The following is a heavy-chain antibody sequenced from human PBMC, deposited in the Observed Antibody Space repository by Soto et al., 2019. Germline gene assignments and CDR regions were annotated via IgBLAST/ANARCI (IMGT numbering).Heavy chain of an antibody. CDR1: GASITSYY. D-gene: IGHD6-19*01. V-gene: IGHV4-59*01. Sequence: QVQLQESGPGLVKPSETLSLTCTVSGASITSYYWSWIRQPPGKGLEWLGYVYYSGGTNYNPSLKSRVTISMDTSKNHFSLKLASVTAADTAVYYCARDRKAVAGPLDYRGQGTLVTVSS. CDR2: VYYSGGT. J-gene: IGHJ4*02. CDR3: ARDRKAVAGPLDY.